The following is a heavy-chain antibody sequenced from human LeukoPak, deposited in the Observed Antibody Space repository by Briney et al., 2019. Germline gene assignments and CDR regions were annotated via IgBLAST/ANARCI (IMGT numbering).Heavy chain of an antibody. J-gene: IGHJ4*02. CDR1: GYTFIGHY. D-gene: IGHD6-19*01. CDR3: ARGSGCYN. V-gene: IGHV1-2*02. Sequence: ASVKVSCKTSGYTFIGHYIHWVRQAPGQGLEWVGWINPNNGGTNYAQKFQGRVTMTRDTSSNTTYMDLSRLQSDDTAVYYCARGSGCYNWGQGTLVSVSP. CDR2: INPNNGGT.